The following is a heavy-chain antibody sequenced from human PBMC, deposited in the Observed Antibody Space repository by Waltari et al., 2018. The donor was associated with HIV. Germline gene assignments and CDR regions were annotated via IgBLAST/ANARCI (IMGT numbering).Heavy chain of an antibody. Sequence: EVQLVETGGGLIQPGGSLRLSCAASGLTVSSNFMNWVRQAPGKGLEWVSLIYSGGRTYYADSVKGRFTISRDNSKNTLYLQMNSLRAEDTAVYYCARVRSTMGRFQGFDYWGQGTLVTVSS. V-gene: IGHV3-53*02. CDR2: IYSGGRT. CDR3: ARVRSTMGRFQGFDY. J-gene: IGHJ4*02. CDR1: GLTVSSNF. D-gene: IGHD1-26*01.